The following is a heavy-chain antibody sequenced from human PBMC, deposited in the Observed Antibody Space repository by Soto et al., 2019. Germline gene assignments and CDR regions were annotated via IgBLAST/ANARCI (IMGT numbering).Heavy chain of an antibody. CDR2: IYYSGST. Sequence: TSETLSLTCTVSGGSISSGDYYWSWIRQPPGKGLEWIGYIYYSGSTYYNPSLKSRVTISVDTSKNQFSLKLSSVTAADTAVYYCARTTYYDDQALAYWGQGTLVTVSS. J-gene: IGHJ4*02. V-gene: IGHV4-30-4*01. D-gene: IGHD3-22*01. CDR3: ARTTYYDDQALAY. CDR1: GGSISSGDYY.